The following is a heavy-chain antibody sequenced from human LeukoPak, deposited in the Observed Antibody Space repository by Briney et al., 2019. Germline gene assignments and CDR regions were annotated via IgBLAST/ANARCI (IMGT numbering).Heavy chain of an antibody. CDR3: AKDLRSQSY. CDR1: GFTFSSYG. D-gene: IGHD5/OR15-5a*01. J-gene: IGHJ4*02. V-gene: IGHV3-30*18. CDR2: ISYDGSNK. Sequence: PGGSLRLSCAASGFTFSSYGMHWVRQAPGKGLEWVAVISYDGSNKYYADSVKGRFTISRDNSKNTLYLQMNSLRAEDTAVYYCAKDLRSQSYWGQGTLVTVSS.